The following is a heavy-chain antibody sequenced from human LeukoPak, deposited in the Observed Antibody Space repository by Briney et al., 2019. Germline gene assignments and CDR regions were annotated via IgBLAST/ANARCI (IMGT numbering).Heavy chain of an antibody. CDR2: ITGSDGTT. V-gene: IGHV3-23*01. D-gene: IGHD3-9*01. J-gene: IGHJ4*02. CDR3: AKWGDYDVLTGYYVSDY. Sequence: GGSLRLSCAASGFTFSNYAMSWVRQAPGKGLEWVSAITGSDGTTYYADSVKGRFTITRDNSKNTLYLQMNSLRVEDTAVYYCAKWGDYDVLTGYYVSDYWGEGTMVTVSS. CDR1: GFTFSNYA.